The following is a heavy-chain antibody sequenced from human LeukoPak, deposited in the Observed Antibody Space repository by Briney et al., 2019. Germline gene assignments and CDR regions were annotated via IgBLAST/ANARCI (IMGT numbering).Heavy chain of an antibody. V-gene: IGHV3-7*01. D-gene: IGHD3-22*01. CDR1: GFTFSSDW. CDR2: IKQDGSEK. CDR3: AREEDSSGCLDD. J-gene: IGHJ4*02. Sequence: GRSLRLSCAASGFTFSSDWMSWVRQPPGKGLEWVANIKQDGSEKYYVDPVKGRFTTSRDTAKNSLYLQMNSLRAEDTAVYYCAREEDSSGCLDDWGQGTLVTASS.